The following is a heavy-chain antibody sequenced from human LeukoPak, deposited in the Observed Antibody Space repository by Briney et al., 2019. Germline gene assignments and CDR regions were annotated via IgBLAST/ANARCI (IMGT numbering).Heavy chain of an antibody. CDR3: AKALTDHQDLDAFDF. Sequence: GGSLRLSCTYSGFPSRFLGLSWVRQAPGKGLEWVSGTSASGGSEYYADSVRGRFTISGDTSKNVLFLQMNNLRAEDTALYYCAKALTDHQDLDAFDFWGQGTVVTVSS. D-gene: IGHD3-16*01. CDR1: GFPSRFLG. J-gene: IGHJ3*01. V-gene: IGHV3-23*01. CDR2: TSASGGSE.